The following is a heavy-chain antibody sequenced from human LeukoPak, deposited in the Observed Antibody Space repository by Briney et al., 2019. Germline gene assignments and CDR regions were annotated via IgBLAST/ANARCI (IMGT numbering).Heavy chain of an antibody. CDR1: GYRFISYW. J-gene: IGHJ4*02. D-gene: IGHD6-19*01. CDR2: IYPGDSDT. V-gene: IGHV5-51*01. CDR3: ARRAAGFNFDY. Sequence: GESLKISCKGSGYRFISYWIGWVRQKPGKGLEWMGIIYPGDSDTRYSPSFQGQVTISADKSISTAYLQWSSLKASDTAMYYCARRAAGFNFDYWGQGTLVTVSS.